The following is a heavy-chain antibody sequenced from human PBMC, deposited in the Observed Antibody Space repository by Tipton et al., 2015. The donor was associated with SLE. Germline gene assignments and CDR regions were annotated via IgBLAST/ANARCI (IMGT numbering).Heavy chain of an antibody. J-gene: IGHJ4*02. CDR1: GDSISTYY. CDR3: ARAGDGYNGPFDY. D-gene: IGHD5-24*01. CDR2: IYTSGST. Sequence: LRLSCNVSGDSISTYYWSWIRQPPGKGLEWIGYIYTSGSTNYNPSLKSRVTISVDTSKNQFSLQLSSVTAADTAVYYCARAGDGYNGPFDYWGQGTLVTVPS. V-gene: IGHV4-4*08.